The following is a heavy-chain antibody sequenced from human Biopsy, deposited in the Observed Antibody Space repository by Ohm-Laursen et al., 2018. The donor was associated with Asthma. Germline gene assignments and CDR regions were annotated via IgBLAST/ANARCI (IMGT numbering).Heavy chain of an antibody. Sequence: GASVKVSCKASGDSFSNYAISGVRQAPGQGLEWMGGLIPVLGTPDHAQMFEGRVTITADESTSTAYMELSSLSSEDTAVYYCARGYSGSDRIVYYYSGLEVWGQGTTVTVSS. V-gene: IGHV1-69*13. CDR2: LIPVLGTP. D-gene: IGHD5-12*01. CDR3: ARGYSGSDRIVYYYSGLEV. CDR1: GDSFSNYA. J-gene: IGHJ6*02.